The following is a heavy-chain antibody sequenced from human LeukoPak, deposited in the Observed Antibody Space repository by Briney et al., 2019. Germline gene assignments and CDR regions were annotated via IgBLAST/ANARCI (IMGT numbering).Heavy chain of an antibody. J-gene: IGHJ5*02. CDR1: GYTFSSYD. CDR2: MNPNSGNT. Sequence: ASVKVSCKASGYTFSSYDINWVRPATGQGLEWMGWMNPNSGNTGHAHKFQGRVTITRNTSISTAYMELSSLRSEDTAIYYCARGAGGIVGAPWGQGTLVTVSS. D-gene: IGHD1-26*01. V-gene: IGHV1-8*03. CDR3: ARGAGGIVGAP.